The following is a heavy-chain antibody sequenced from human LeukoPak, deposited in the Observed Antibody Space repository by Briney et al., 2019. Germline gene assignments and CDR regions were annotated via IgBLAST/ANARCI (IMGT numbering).Heavy chain of an antibody. D-gene: IGHD2-21*02. V-gene: IGHV1-2*02. Sequence: ASVKVSCKASEYTFTGYHIHWVRQAPGQGLEWMGWINPNSGGTNYAQKFQGRVIMTRDTSISTAYMELSRLGSDDTAVYYCARGGSTDSIHSCGGNCYFLDYWGQGTLVTVSS. J-gene: IGHJ4*02. CDR1: EYTFTGYH. CDR3: ARGGSTDSIHSCGGNCYFLDY. CDR2: INPNSGGT.